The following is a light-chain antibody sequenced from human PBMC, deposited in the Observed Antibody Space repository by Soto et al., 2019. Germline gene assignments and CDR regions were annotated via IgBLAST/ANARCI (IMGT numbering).Light chain of an antibody. V-gene: IGKV1-5*03. CDR2: NAS. Sequence: DIQLTQSPSTLSASVGDRVTITCRASQSISSWLAWYQQKPGKAPKLLVYNASSLESGVPSRFSGSGSATEFTLTLTPLQPDDFATYYCQQYEAYPLTFGGGTKVEI. CDR3: QQYEAYPLT. J-gene: IGKJ4*01. CDR1: QSISSW.